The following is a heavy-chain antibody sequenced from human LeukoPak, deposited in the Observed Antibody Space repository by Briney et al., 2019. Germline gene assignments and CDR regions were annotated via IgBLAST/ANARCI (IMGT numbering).Heavy chain of an antibody. V-gene: IGHV3-48*02. Sequence: GGSLRLSCAASGFTFSTFGMKWLRQAPEKGLEWVSHISSSSGTISYAVSVKGRFTVSRDNTENSPYQQMNSLRDGDTVVYYCAKIKSGNYGPFECWGEGALVTVSS. CDR3: AKIKSGNYGPFEC. CDR2: ISSSSGTI. J-gene: IGHJ4*02. D-gene: IGHD1-26*01. CDR1: GFTFSTFG.